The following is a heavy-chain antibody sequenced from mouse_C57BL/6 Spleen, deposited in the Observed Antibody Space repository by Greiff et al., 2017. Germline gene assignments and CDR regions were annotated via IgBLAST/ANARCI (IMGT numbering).Heavy chain of an antibody. D-gene: IGHD1-1*01. J-gene: IGHJ1*03. CDR1: GYSFTDYN. CDR2: LNPNYGTT. Sequence: EVQLQESGPELVKPGASVKISCKASGYSFTDYNMNWVKQSNGKSLEWIGVLNPNYGTTSYNQKFKGKATLTVDQSSSTAYMQLNSLTSEDSAVYYCARLDYYGSSYRYFDVWGTGTTVTVSS. CDR3: ARLDYYGSSYRYFDV. V-gene: IGHV1-39*01.